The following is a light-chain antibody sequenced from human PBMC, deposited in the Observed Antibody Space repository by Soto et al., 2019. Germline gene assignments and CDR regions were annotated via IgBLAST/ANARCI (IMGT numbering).Light chain of an antibody. CDR3: QSYDSRLSGCV. CDR1: SSNIGTDYD. J-gene: IGLJ1*01. CDR2: GNS. V-gene: IGLV1-40*01. Sequence: QSVLTHPPSVSGAPGQRVTISCTGSSSNIGTDYDVHWYQQLPGTAPKLLIYGNSNRPSGVHDRCSGSKSGTSASLAITGLQAEDEADYYCQSYDSRLSGCVFGTGTKVTVL.